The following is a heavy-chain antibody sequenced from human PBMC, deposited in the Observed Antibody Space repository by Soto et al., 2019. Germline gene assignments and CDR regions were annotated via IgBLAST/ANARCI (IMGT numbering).Heavy chain of an antibody. CDR1: GFTFTSYC. J-gene: IGHJ6*02. CDR2: ILHDGSAE. Sequence: LRLSCAASGFTFTSYCMHWVRQAPCKGLEWMALILHDGSAEHYADSVKGRFTISRDNSKNTLYLRMNSLRAEDTAVYYCARSRDGYSFYFYYGMDGWGQGTTVTVSS. CDR3: ARSRDGYSFYFYYGMDG. V-gene: IGHV3-30*03. D-gene: IGHD4-4*01.